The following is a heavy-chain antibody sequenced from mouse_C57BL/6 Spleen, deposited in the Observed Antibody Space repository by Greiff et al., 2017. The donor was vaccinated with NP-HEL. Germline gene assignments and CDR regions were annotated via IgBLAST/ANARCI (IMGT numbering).Heavy chain of an antibody. Sequence: EAGGGLVQPKGSLKLSCAASGFSFNTYAMNWVRQAPGKGLEWVARIRSKSNNYATYYADSVKDRFTISRDDSESMLYLQMNNLKTEDTAMYYCVRHPYAMDYWGQGTSVTVSS. V-gene: IGHV10-1*01. CDR3: VRHPYAMDY. CDR2: IRSKSNNYAT. CDR1: GFSFNTYA. J-gene: IGHJ4*01.